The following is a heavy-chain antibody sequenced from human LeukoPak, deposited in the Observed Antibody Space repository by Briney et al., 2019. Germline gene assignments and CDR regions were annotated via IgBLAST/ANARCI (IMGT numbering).Heavy chain of an antibody. D-gene: IGHD6-25*01. Sequence: ASVKVSCKASGGTFSSYAISWVRHAPGQGLEWMGGIIPIFGTANYAQKFQGRVTITADESTSTAYMELSSLRSEDTAVYYCARDHLPHFGRLPKKAFIVDGFDPWGQGTLVTVSS. CDR3: ARDHLPHFGRLPKKAFIVDGFDP. CDR2: IIPIFGTA. CDR1: GGTFSSYA. J-gene: IGHJ5*02. V-gene: IGHV1-69*01.